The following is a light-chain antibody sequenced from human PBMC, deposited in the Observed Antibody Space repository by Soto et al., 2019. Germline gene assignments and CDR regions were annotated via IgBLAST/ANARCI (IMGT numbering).Light chain of an antibody. Sequence: QSVLTQPASVSGSPGRSITISCTGTSSDVGGYNYVSWYQQHPGKAPKLMIYEVSNRPSGVSNRFSGSKSGNTASLTISGLQAEDEADYYCSSYTSSSTLEVFGTGTRSPS. CDR3: SSYTSSSTLEV. CDR1: SSDVGGYNY. CDR2: EVS. J-gene: IGLJ1*01. V-gene: IGLV2-14*01.